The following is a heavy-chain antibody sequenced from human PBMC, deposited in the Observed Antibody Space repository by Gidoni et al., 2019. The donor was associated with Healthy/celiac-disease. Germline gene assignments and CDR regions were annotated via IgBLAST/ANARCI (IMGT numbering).Heavy chain of an antibody. CDR2: SKSKTDGGTT. Sequence: EVQLVESGGGLVKPGGSLRLSCAASGFPLSNAWMSWVRLAPGKGLEWVGRSKSKTDGGTTDYGAPVKGRFTISRDDSKNTRYLQMNSLKTEDTAVYYWTTDYYDSSGYAMRAFDIWGQGTMVTVSS. D-gene: IGHD3-22*01. CDR1: GFPLSNAW. CDR3: TTDYYDSSGYAMRAFDI. J-gene: IGHJ3*02. V-gene: IGHV3-15*01.